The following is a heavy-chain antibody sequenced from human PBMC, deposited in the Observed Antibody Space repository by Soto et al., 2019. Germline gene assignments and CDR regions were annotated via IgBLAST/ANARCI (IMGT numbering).Heavy chain of an antibody. J-gene: IGHJ4*02. CDR2: FAPEDGET. V-gene: IGHV1-24*01. CDR1: GYTLTELS. D-gene: IGHD4-17*01. Sequence: QVQLVQSGAEVKKPGASVKVSCKVSGYTLTELSMHWVRQAPGKGLEWMGGFAPEDGETIYAQKFQGRGTMTEDTSTDTADMELSSLRSEDTAVYYCATENTVTTRIFGYWGQGSLVTVSS. CDR3: ATENTVTTRIFGY.